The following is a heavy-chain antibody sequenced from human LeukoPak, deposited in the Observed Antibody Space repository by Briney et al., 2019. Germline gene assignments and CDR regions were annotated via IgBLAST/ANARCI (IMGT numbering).Heavy chain of an antibody. CDR3: AKQLGYCSDGSCYFPY. J-gene: IGHJ4*02. D-gene: IGHD2-15*01. CDR1: GFTFSSSA. CDR2: ISNNGGYT. V-gene: IGHV3-23*01. Sequence: GGSLRLSCAASGFTFSSSAMSWVRQALGQGLEWVSAISNNGGYTYYADSVQGRFTISRDNSKSTLCLQVNSLRAEDTAVYYCAKQLGYCSDGSCYFPYWGQGTLVTVSS.